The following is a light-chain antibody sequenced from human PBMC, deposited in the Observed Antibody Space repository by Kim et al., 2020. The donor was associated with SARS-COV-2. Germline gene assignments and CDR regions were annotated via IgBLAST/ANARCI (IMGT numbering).Light chain of an antibody. V-gene: IGKV3-15*01. J-gene: IGKJ1*01. Sequence: VSPGESATRSCRASQSFSTNLVWYQHKPGQAPRLLIYGASTRATGIPARFSGSGSGTEFTLTISSLQSEDFAVYYCQQYTNWPRTFGQGTKVDIK. CDR3: QQYTNWPRT. CDR2: GAS. CDR1: QSFSTN.